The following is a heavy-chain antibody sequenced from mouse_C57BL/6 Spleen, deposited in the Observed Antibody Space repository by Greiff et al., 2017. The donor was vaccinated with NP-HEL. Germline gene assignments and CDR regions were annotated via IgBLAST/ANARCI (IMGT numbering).Heavy chain of an antibody. J-gene: IGHJ1*03. CDR1: GYTFTSYW. Sequence: QVQLQQPGAELVKPGASVKLSCKASGYTFTSYWMQWVKQRPGQGLEWIGEIDPPDSYTNYNQKFKGKATLTVDTSSSTAYMQLSSLTSEDSAVYYCARSGNYGYFDVWGTGTTVTVSS. CDR3: ARSGNYGYFDV. CDR2: IDPPDSYT. V-gene: IGHV1-50*01. D-gene: IGHD2-1*01.